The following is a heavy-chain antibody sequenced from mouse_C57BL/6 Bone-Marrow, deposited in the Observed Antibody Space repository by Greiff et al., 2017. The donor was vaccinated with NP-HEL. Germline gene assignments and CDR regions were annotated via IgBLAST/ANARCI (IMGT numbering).Heavy chain of an antibody. J-gene: IGHJ4*01. D-gene: IGHD3-2*02. CDR1: GYSITSGYY. CDR3: ARGDSSGYVGAMDY. V-gene: IGHV3-6*01. CDR2: ISYDGSN. Sequence: EVKLQESGPGLVKPSQSLSLTCSVTGYSITSGYYWNWIRQFPGNKLEWMGYISYDGSNNYNPSLKNRISITRDTSKNQFFLKLNSVTTEDTATYYCARGDSSGYVGAMDYWGQGTSVTVSS.